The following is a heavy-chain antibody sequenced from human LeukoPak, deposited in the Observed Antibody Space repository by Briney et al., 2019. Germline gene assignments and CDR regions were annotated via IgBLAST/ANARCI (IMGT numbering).Heavy chain of an antibody. V-gene: IGHV1-69*06. CDR2: IIPIFGTA. D-gene: IGHD2-2*01. J-gene: IGHJ4*02. CDR3: ARGGYCSSTSCYPYFDY. Sequence: SVKVPCKASGGTFSSYAISWVRQAPGQGLEWMGGIIPIFGTANYAQKFQGRVTITADKSTSTAYMELSSLRSEDTAVYYCARGGYCSSTSCYPYFDYWGQGTLVTVSS. CDR1: GGTFSSYA.